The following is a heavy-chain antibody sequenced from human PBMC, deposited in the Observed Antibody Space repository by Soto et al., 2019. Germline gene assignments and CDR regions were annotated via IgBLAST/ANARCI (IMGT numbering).Heavy chain of an antibody. V-gene: IGHV3-66*01. Sequence: EVQLVESGGGLVQPGGSLRLSCAASGFTVSSNYMSWVRQAPGKGLEWVSVIYSGGSTYYADSVKGRFTISRDKYNNTPYLQINSLRGEDKAVYYCARDSGEWLRFDAFDIWGQGTMVTVSS. J-gene: IGHJ3*02. D-gene: IGHD5-12*01. CDR2: IYSGGST. CDR1: GFTVSSNY. CDR3: ARDSGEWLRFDAFDI.